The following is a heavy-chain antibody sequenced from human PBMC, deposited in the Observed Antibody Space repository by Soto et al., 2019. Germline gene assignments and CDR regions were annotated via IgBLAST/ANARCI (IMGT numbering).Heavy chain of an antibody. V-gene: IGHV3-30-3*01. Sequence: QVQLVESGGGVVQPGRSLRLSCAASGFTFSSYSMHWVRQAPGKGLEWVAVISYDGSNKYYADSVKGRFTISRDNSKNTLYLQMKSLRAEDTSVYYCARDLYVDTAMILYGMAVWGQGTRVTVPS. CDR2: ISYDGSNK. CDR3: ARDLYVDTAMILYGMAV. D-gene: IGHD5-18*01. CDR1: GFTFSSYS. J-gene: IGHJ6*02.